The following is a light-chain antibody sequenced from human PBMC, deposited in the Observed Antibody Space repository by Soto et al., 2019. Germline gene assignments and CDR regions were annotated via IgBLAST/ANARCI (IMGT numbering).Light chain of an antibody. Sequence: QSVLTQPASVSGSPGQSITISCTGTSSDVGAYNYVSWYQQHPGKAPKLMLYEVNNRPSGISNRFSASKSGNTASLTISGLQPEDEADYYCSSFTRTNTWVFGGGTKRTVL. J-gene: IGLJ3*02. CDR2: EVN. CDR1: SSDVGAYNY. CDR3: SSFTRTNTWV. V-gene: IGLV2-14*01.